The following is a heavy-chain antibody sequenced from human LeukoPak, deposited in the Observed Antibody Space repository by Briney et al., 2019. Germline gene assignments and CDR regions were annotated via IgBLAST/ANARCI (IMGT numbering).Heavy chain of an antibody. CDR2: IIPILGIA. J-gene: IGHJ6*02. D-gene: IGHD6-13*01. Sequence: SVKVSRKASGGTFSSYAISLVRQAPGQGLEWMGRIIPILGIANYAQKFQGRVTITADKSTSTAYMELSSLRSEDTAVYYCARELPIAAAGYYYYYYGMDVWGQGTTVTVSS. CDR1: GGTFSSYA. CDR3: ARELPIAAAGYYYYYYGMDV. V-gene: IGHV1-69*04.